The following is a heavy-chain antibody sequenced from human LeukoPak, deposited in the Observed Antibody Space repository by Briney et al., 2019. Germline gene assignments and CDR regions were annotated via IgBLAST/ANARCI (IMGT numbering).Heavy chain of an antibody. CDR1: GGSISSSDYY. D-gene: IGHD2-21*02. V-gene: IGHV4-30-4*01. J-gene: IGHJ1*01. CDR3: ARNQHIVVVTAIPELYFQH. CDR2: IYYSGST. Sequence: SETLSLTCTVSGGSISSSDYYWSWIRQPPGKGLEWIGYIYYSGSTYYNPSLKSRVTISVDTSKNQFSLKLSSVTAADTAVYYCARNQHIVVVTAIPELYFQHWGQGTLVTVSS.